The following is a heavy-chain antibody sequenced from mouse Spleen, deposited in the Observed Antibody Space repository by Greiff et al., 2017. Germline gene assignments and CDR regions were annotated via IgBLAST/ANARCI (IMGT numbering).Heavy chain of an antibody. CDR3: TPIYYDYVWFAY. Sequence: VQLKQSGTVLARPGASVKMSCKTSGYTFTSYWMHWVKQRPGQGLEWIGAIYPGHSDTSYNQKFKGKAKLTAVTSASTAYMALSSLTNEDSAVYYCTPIYYDYVWFAYWGQGTLVTVSA. V-gene: IGHV1-5*01. D-gene: IGHD2-4*01. J-gene: IGHJ3*01. CDR1: GYTFTSYW. CDR2: IYPGHSDT.